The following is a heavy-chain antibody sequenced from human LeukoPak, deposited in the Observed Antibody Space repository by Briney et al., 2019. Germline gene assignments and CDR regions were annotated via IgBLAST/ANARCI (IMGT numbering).Heavy chain of an antibody. Sequence: GRSLRLSCTASGFTFGDYAMSWVRQAPGKGLEWVGFIRSKAYGGTTEYAASVKGRFTISRDDSKSIAYLQMNSLNTEDTAVYCCTRDQLEGFYDSSGYYYTVDFWGQGTLVTVSS. V-gene: IGHV3-49*04. CDR2: IRSKAYGGTT. J-gene: IGHJ4*02. CDR1: GFTFGDYA. CDR3: TRDQLEGFYDSSGYYYTVDF. D-gene: IGHD3-22*01.